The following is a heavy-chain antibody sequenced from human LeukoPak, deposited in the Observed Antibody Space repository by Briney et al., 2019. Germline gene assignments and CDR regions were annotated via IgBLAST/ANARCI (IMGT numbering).Heavy chain of an antibody. CDR2: INAGNGNT. D-gene: IGHD6-19*01. CDR3: ARTTGQWLVAEDWYFDL. CDR1: GHTFTSYV. J-gene: IGHJ2*01. Sequence: ASVKVSCKASGHTFTSYVIHWVRQAPGQRLEWMGWINAGNGNTKYSQKFHGRVTITRDTSASTAYMELSSLRSEDTAVYFCARTTGQWLVAEDWYFDLWGRGTLVTVSS. V-gene: IGHV1-3*01.